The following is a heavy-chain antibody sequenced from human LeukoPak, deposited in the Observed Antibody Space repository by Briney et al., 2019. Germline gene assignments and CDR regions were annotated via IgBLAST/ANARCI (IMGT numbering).Heavy chain of an antibody. D-gene: IGHD3-22*01. V-gene: IGHV3-11*01. Sequence: KPGGSLRLSCAASGFTFSDYYMSWIRQAPGKGLEWVSYISSSGSTIYYADSVTGRFTISRDNAKNSLYLQMNSLRAEDTAVYYCARDYYDSSGYYARYWGQGTLVTVSS. CDR1: GFTFSDYY. CDR2: ISSSGSTI. J-gene: IGHJ4*02. CDR3: ARDYYDSSGYYARY.